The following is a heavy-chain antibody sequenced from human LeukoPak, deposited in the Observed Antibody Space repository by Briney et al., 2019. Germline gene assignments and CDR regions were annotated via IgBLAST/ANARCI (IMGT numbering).Heavy chain of an antibody. Sequence: ASVKVSCKASGYTFTSYYMHWVRQAPGQGLEWMGIINPSGGSTSYAQKFQGRVTMTRDTSISTAYMELSRLRSDDTAVYYCASPRGSVFDYWGQGTLVTVSS. J-gene: IGHJ4*02. V-gene: IGHV1-46*01. CDR1: GYTFTSYY. D-gene: IGHD3-10*01. CDR2: INPSGGST. CDR3: ASPRGSVFDY.